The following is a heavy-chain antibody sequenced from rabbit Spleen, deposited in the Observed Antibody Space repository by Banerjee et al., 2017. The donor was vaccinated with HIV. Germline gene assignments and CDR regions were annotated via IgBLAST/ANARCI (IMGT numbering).Heavy chain of an antibody. V-gene: IGHV1S40*01. D-gene: IGHD6-1*01. CDR1: GFSFSSSYD. J-gene: IGHJ4*01. Sequence: QQLVESGGGLVKPGASLTLTCKASGFSFSSSYDMCWVRQAPGKGLEWIGCIDAVGSPNTYCARWAKGRFTISRTSSTTVTLQMTSLTAADTATYFCARDSIYANFFSVAYALDLWGPGTLVTVS. CDR2: IDAVGSPNT. CDR3: ARDSIYANFFSVAYALDL.